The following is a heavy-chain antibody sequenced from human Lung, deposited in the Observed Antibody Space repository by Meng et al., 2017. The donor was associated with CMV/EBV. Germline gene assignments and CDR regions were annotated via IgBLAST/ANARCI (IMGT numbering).Heavy chain of an antibody. CDR2: IIPILGRA. Sequence: XVSCXASGGTSSSYVISWVRQAPGQGLEWMGGIIPILGRANYGQKFQARVTITADKSTSTAHMELSSLRSEDTAVYYCARSRVLSSSPSRPPTYGMDVXGQGXTVTVSS. CDR3: ARSRVLSSSPSRPPTYGMDV. V-gene: IGHV1-69*10. J-gene: IGHJ6*02. D-gene: IGHD2-2*01. CDR1: GGTSSSYV.